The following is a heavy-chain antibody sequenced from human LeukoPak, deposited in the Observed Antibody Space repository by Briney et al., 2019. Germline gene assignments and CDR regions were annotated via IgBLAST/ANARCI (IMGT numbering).Heavy chain of an antibody. D-gene: IGHD6-19*01. CDR2: KQXGSEK. CDR3: ARDRRPVAVAGTSKNLNDY. Sequence: KQXGSEKYYVYSFNARFTISRDNANNSLYLQMNRLRAEDTAVYYCARDRRPVAVAGTSKNLNDYWGQGTLVTVSS. J-gene: IGHJ4*02. V-gene: IGHV3-7*01.